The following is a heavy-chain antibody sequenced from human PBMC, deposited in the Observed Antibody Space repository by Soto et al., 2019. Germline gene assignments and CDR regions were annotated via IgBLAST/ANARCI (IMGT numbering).Heavy chain of an antibody. Sequence: SETLSLTCTVSGGSISSGGYYWSWIRQHPGKGLEWIGYIYYSGSTYYNPSLKSRVTISVDTSKNQFSLKLSSVTAADTAVYYCARAQIAAAGSPSFPGWDNWFDPWGQGTLVTVSS. CDR3: ARAQIAAAGSPSFPGWDNWFDP. CDR1: GGSISSGGYY. J-gene: IGHJ5*02. D-gene: IGHD6-13*01. CDR2: IYYSGST. V-gene: IGHV4-31*03.